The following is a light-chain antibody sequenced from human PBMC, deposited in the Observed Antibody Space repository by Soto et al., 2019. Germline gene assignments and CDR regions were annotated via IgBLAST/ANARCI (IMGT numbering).Light chain of an antibody. CDR3: QQYGSTPYT. V-gene: IGKV3-20*01. J-gene: IGKJ2*01. CDR2: GAS. CDR1: QSVSSNH. Sequence: EIVLTQSPGTLSLSPGERATLSCRASQSVSSNHLAWYQQRPGQSPRRLIFGASKRATGIPDRFSGSGSGTDFTLTISSLEHEDFAVYYCQQYGSTPYTFGPGTKADIK.